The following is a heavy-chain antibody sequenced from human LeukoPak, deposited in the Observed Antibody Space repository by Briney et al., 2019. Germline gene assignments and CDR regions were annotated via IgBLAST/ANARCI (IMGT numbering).Heavy chain of an antibody. CDR1: GYTFTSYG. V-gene: IGHV1-18*01. J-gene: IGHJ6*02. D-gene: IGHD6-25*01. CDR2: ISAYNGNT. Sequence: ASVKVSCKASGYTFTSYGISWVRQAPGQGLEGMGWISAYNGNTNYAQKLQGRVTMTRNTSISTAYMELSSLRSEDTAVYYCARGRGYGAPRYYYYGMDVWGQGTTVTVSS. CDR3: ARGRGYGAPRYYYYGMDV.